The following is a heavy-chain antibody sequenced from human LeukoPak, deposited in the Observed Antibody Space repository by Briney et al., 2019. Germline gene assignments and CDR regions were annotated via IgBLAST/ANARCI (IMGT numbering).Heavy chain of an antibody. CDR2: MNPNSGNT. J-gene: IGHJ6*03. CDR3: ARKGPANYYYYYMDV. CDR1: GYTFTSYD. V-gene: IGHV1-8*01. D-gene: IGHD2-2*01. Sequence: GASVKVSCKASGYTFTSYDINWVRQATGQGLEWMGWMNPNSGNTGYAQKFQGRVTMTRNTSIGTAYMELSSLRSEDTAVYYCARKGPANYYYYYMDVWGKGTSVTVSS.